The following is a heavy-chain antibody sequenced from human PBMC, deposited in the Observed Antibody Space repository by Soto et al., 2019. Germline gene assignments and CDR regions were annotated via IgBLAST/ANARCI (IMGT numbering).Heavy chain of an antibody. J-gene: IGHJ3*02. CDR1: GFSVTANY. D-gene: IGHD6-13*01. CDR2: IYSGGST. Sequence: GGSLRLSCEVSGFSVTANYMSWVRQAPGKGLEWVSVIYSGGSTYYADSVKGRFTISRHNSKNTLYLQMNSLRAEDTAVYYCARDTRAAAGNRYAFDIWGQGTTVTVSS. CDR3: ARDTRAAAGNRYAFDI. V-gene: IGHV3-53*04.